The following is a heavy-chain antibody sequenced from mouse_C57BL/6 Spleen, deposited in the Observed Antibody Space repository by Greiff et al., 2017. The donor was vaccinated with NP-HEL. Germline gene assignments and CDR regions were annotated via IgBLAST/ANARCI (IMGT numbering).Heavy chain of an antibody. CDR3: ASSGITTVGDWYFDV. V-gene: IGHV1-53*01. D-gene: IGHD1-1*01. CDR1: GYTFTSYW. CDR2: INPSNGGT. J-gene: IGHJ1*03. Sequence: VKLQQPGTELVKPGASVKLSCKASGYTFTSYWMHWVKQRPGQGLEWIGNINPSNGGTNYNEKFKSKATLTVDKSSSTAYMQLSSLTSEDSAVYYCASSGITTVGDWYFDVWGTGTTVTVSS.